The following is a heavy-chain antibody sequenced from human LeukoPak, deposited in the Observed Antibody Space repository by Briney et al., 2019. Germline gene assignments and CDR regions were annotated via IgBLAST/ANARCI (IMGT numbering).Heavy chain of an antibody. J-gene: IGHJ6*03. V-gene: IGHV4-38-2*02. CDR2: IYHSGST. CDR3: ARDIYYDFWSGYGKTYHMDV. CDR1: GYSISSGYY. D-gene: IGHD3-3*01. Sequence: SETLSLTCTASGYSISSGYYWGWIRQPPGKGLEWIGSIYHSGSTYYNPSLKSRVTISVDTSKNQFSLKLSSVTAADTAVYYCARDIYYDFWSGYGKTYHMDVWGKGTTVTVSS.